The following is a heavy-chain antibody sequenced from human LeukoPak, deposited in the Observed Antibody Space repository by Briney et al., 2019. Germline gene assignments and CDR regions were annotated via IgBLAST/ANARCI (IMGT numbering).Heavy chain of an antibody. Sequence: PSETLSLTCAVSGYSISSGYYWGWIRQPPGKGLEWIGSIYHSGSTYYNPSLKSRVTISVDTSKNQFSLKLSSVTAADTAVYYCARGGIAAAAPFDYWGQGTLVTVSS. V-gene: IGHV4-38-2*01. CDR2: IYHSGST. CDR1: GYSISSGYY. D-gene: IGHD6-13*01. CDR3: ARGGIAAAAPFDY. J-gene: IGHJ4*02.